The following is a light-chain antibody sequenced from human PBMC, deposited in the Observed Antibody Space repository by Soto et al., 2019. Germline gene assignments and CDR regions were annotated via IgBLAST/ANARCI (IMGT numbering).Light chain of an antibody. CDR3: QQFNTSPWT. J-gene: IGKJ1*01. Sequence: DIQRTQAPSALSSSLGYTCTIPCRARQSISIWLAWYQQKPGKAPKLLIYDASILESGVPSRFSGSGSGTEFTLTISSLQPDDFATYYCQQFNTSPWTFGQGT. V-gene: IGKV1-5*01. CDR2: DAS. CDR1: QSISIW.